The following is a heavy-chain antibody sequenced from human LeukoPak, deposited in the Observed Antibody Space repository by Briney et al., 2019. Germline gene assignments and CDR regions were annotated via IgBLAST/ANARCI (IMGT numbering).Heavy chain of an antibody. Sequence: GGPLRLSCAASGFTFSGSAMHWVRQASGKGLEWVGRIRSKANSYATAYAASVKGRFTISRDDSKNTAYLQMNSLKTEDTVVYYCTRLGGYSSGWDHATWGQGTLVTVSS. D-gene: IGHD6-19*01. J-gene: IGHJ5*02. V-gene: IGHV3-73*01. CDR2: IRSKANSYAT. CDR3: TRLGGYSSGWDHAT. CDR1: GFTFSGSA.